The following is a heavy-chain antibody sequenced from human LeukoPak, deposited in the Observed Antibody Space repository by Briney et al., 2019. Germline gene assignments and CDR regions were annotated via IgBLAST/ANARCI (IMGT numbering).Heavy chain of an antibody. Sequence: SETLSLTCAVYGGSFSGYYWSWIRQPPGKGLEWIGEINHSGSTNYNPSLKSGVTISVDTSKNQFSLKLSSVTAADTAVYYCARDPKYYYYMDVWGKGTTVTVSS. CDR3: ARDPKYYYYMDV. V-gene: IGHV4-34*01. CDR1: GGSFSGYY. J-gene: IGHJ6*03. CDR2: INHSGST.